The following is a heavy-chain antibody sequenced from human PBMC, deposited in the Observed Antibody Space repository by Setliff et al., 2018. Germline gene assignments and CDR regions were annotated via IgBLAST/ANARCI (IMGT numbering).Heavy chain of an antibody. CDR3: AREGVDSRSSTDYRYYMDV. CDR2: INPSGGLT. J-gene: IGHJ6*03. V-gene: IGHV1-46*01. Sequence: ASVKVSCKASGYTLTNYYMHWVRQAPGQGLEWMGIINPSGGLTRYAQKFQGRVTMTRDTSTSTAYMELSSLRSEDTAVYYCAREGVDSRSSTDYRYYMDVWGKGTTVTVSS. CDR1: GYTLTNYY. D-gene: IGHD6-6*01.